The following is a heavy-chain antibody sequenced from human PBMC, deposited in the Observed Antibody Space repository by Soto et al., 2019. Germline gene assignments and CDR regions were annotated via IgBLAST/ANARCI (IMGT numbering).Heavy chain of an antibody. V-gene: IGHV1-69*06. J-gene: IGHJ4*02. CDR2: IVPNIGTV. D-gene: IGHD6-19*01. CDR3: ARRNTAGFLRYFDN. Sequence: QVQLVQSGAEVMQPGSSVKVSCKPSGGTLTNFINYPINWVRQSPGQGLEWMGGIVPNIGTVNYAQKFHGRGTMTADKSTGTVYMELSSLRSDDSALYYCARRNTAGFLRYFDNWGQGTLVTVSS. CDR1: GGTLTNFINYP.